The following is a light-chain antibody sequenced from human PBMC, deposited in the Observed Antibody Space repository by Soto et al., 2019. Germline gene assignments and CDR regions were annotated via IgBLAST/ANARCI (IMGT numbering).Light chain of an antibody. CDR2: LNSDGSH. CDR1: SGHSSYA. V-gene: IGLV4-69*01. J-gene: IGLJ3*02. CDR3: QTWGNGFWV. Sequence: QPVLTQSPSASASLGASVKLTCTLSSGHSSYAIAWHQQQPEKGTRYLMKLNSDGSHSKGDGIPDRFSGYSSGAERYLTISSLQSEDEADYYCQTWGNGFWVFGGVTKLTVL.